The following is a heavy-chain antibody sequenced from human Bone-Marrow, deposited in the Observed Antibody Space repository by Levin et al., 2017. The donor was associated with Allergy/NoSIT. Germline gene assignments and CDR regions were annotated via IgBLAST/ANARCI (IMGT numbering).Heavy chain of an antibody. J-gene: IGHJ4*02. CDR3: AKGAGWVAGAVALI. V-gene: IGHV3-23*01. CDR2: ISGSGTST. Sequence: GESLKIFCAASGFTFSSYAMSWVRQAPGKGLDWVSAISGSGTSTYYADSVKGRFTISRDNSMTTLYLQMNSLRAEDTAVYYCAKGAGWVAGAVALIWGQGTLVTVSS. D-gene: IGHD6-19*01. CDR1: GFTFSSYA.